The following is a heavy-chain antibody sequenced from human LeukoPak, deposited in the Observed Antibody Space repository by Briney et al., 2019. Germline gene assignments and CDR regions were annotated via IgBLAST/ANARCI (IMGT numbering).Heavy chain of an antibody. V-gene: IGHV3-23*01. D-gene: IGHD6-19*01. CDR1: GFTFSSYA. CDR3: AKGVAGLDY. Sequence: PGGSLRLSCAASGFTFSSYAMSWVRQTPGKGLEWVSAISGSGGSTYYADSVKGRFTISRDDSKNTLYLQMNSLRDEDTAVYYCAKGVAGLDYWGQGTLVTVSS. J-gene: IGHJ4*02. CDR2: ISGSGGST.